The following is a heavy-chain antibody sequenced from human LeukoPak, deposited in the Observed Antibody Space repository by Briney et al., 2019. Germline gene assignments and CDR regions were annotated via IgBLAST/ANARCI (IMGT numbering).Heavy chain of an antibody. CDR2: IVVGSGNT. CDR3: AAEPRGSGSPLY. V-gene: IGHV1-58*02. D-gene: IGHD3-10*01. CDR1: GFTFTSSA. J-gene: IGHJ4*02. Sequence: SVKVSCKASGFTFTSSAMQWVRRARGQRLQWIGWIVVGSGNTNYAQKFQERVTITRDMSTSTAYMELSSLRSEDTAVYYCAAEPRGSGSPLYWGRGTLVTVSS.